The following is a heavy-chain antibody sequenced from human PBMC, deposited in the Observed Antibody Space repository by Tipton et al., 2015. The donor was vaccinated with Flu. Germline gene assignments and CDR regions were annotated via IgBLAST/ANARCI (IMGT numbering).Heavy chain of an antibody. J-gene: IGHJ4*02. Sequence: QLVQSGGGLVQPGGSLRLSCAASGFTFSDYAMHWVRQAPGKGLEYVSAISSNGDNTYYADSVKGRFTISRDNSKNTLYLQMNSLRAEDTAVYYCTRALDYWGQGTPVTVSS. V-gene: IGHV3-64*07. CDR1: GFTFSDYA. CDR2: ISSNGDNT. CDR3: TRALDY.